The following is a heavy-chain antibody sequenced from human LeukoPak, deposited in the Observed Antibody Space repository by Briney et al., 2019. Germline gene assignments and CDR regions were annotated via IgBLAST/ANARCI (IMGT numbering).Heavy chain of an antibody. D-gene: IGHD3-10*01. Sequence: TSETLSLTCTVSGDSISSGSYCWSWIRQPAGKGLEWIGRIYTSGSTHYNPSLRSRVTISVDTSKNQFSLKLSPVTAADTAVYYCARGGEVYFDYWGQGTLVTVSS. J-gene: IGHJ4*02. V-gene: IGHV4-61*02. CDR3: ARGGEVYFDY. CDR1: GDSISSGSYC. CDR2: IYTSGST.